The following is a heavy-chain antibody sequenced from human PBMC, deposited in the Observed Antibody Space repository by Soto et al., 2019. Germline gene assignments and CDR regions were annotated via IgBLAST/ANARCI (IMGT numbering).Heavy chain of an antibody. Sequence: SETLSLTCAVYGGSFSGFYWSWIRQPPGKGLEWIGEINHSGSTNYNPSLKSRVTISVDTSKNQFSLKLRSVTAADTAVYYCARGFRSYYYYGMDVWGQGTTVTVSS. CDR1: GGSFSGFY. CDR2: INHSGST. J-gene: IGHJ6*02. V-gene: IGHV4-34*01. CDR3: ARGFRSYYYYGMDV.